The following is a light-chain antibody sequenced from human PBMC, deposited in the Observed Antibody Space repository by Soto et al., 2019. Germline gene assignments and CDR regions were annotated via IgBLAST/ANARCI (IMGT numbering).Light chain of an antibody. J-gene: IGKJ1*01. CDR2: DAF. CDR3: QQRSNWPPWT. Sequence: EIVLTQSPATLSLSPGERAILSCRASQSISSYLAWYQQKPGQAPRLLIYDAFNRATGIPARFSGSGSGTDFTLTISSLEPEDFAVYYCQQRSNWPPWTFGQGTKVEIK. CDR1: QSISSY. V-gene: IGKV3-11*01.